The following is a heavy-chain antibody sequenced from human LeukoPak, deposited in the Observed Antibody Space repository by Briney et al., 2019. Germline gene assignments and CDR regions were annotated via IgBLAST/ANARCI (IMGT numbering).Heavy chain of an antibody. CDR3: AKDRLSTPTAPRFDP. V-gene: IGHV3-23*01. D-gene: IGHD4-23*01. CDR1: GFTFSSYA. Sequence: GGSLRLSCAASGFTFSSYAMSWVRQAPGKGLEWVSVISGSGGSISYADSVKGRFTISRDNSKNTLYLRMNSLRAEDTALYYCAKDRLSTPTAPRFDPWGQGTQVTVSS. CDR2: ISGSGGSI. J-gene: IGHJ5*02.